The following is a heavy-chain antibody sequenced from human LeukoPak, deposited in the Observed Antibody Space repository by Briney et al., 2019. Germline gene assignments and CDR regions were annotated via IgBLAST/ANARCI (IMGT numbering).Heavy chain of an antibody. V-gene: IGHV3-23*01. CDR3: ARAPGCTSCYQNYYYYYYMDV. CDR1: GFTFSSYV. J-gene: IGHJ6*03. Sequence: GGSLRLSCAASGFTFSSYVMSWVRQAPGKGLEWVSLISGNDGSTYYADSVKGRFTISRDNSKNTLYLQMNSLRVEDTAVYYCARAPGCTSCYQNYYYYYYMDVWGKGTTVTVSS. CDR2: ISGNDGST. D-gene: IGHD2-2*01.